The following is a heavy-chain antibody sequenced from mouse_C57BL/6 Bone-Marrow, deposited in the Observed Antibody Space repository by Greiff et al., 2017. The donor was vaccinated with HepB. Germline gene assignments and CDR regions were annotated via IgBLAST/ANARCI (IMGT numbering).Heavy chain of an antibody. CDR1: GFNIKNTY. D-gene: IGHD2-5*01. J-gene: IGHJ1*03. CDR2: IDPANGNT. Sequence: VQLKESVAELVRPGASVKLSCTASGFNIKNTYMHWVKQRPEQGLEWIGRIDPANGNTNYAPKFQGKATIAADTSSNTAYLHHTSLTAEDTAIYYSARYSNYVWYFDVWGTGTTVTVSS. V-gene: IGHV14-3*01. CDR3: ARYSNYVWYFDV.